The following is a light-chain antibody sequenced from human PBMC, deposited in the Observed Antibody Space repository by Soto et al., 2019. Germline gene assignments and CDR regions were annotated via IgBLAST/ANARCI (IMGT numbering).Light chain of an antibody. CDR1: SSDVGGYNY. CDR3: SSYTSSSTHYV. V-gene: IGLV2-14*01. J-gene: IGLJ1*01. Sequence: QSALTQPASVSGSPGQSITISCTGTSSDVGGYNYVSWYQQHPGKAPKLMIYDVSNRPSGVSNGFSGSKSGNTASLTISGLQAEDEADYYCSSYTSSSTHYVFGTGTKLTVL. CDR2: DVS.